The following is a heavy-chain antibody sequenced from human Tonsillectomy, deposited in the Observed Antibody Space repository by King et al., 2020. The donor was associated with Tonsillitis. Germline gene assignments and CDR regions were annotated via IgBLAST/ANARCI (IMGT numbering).Heavy chain of an antibody. CDR2: ISSDGSST. Sequence: VQLVESGGGLVQPGGSLRLSCAASGFTFSSYWMHWVRQAPGKGLVWVSRISSDGSSTDYADSVKGRLTISRDNGKNTLYLRMNSLRAEDTAVYYCARVAGSGSYRYFDYWGQGTLVTVSS. J-gene: IGHJ4*02. D-gene: IGHD1-26*01. CDR3: ARVAGSGSYRYFDY. CDR1: GFTFSSYW. V-gene: IGHV3-74*01.